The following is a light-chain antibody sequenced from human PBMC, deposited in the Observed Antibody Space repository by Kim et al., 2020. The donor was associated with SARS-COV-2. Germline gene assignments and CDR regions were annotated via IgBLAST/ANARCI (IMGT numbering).Light chain of an antibody. V-gene: IGKV1-12*01. J-gene: IGKJ1*01. Sequence: AAVGDRVTITCRASQGISSWLAWYQQKPGKAPKLLVYAASSLQSGVPSRFSGSGSGTDFTLTISSLQPEDFGTYYCQQSKSFPWTFGQGTKVDIK. CDR3: QQSKSFPWT. CDR1: QGISSW. CDR2: AAS.